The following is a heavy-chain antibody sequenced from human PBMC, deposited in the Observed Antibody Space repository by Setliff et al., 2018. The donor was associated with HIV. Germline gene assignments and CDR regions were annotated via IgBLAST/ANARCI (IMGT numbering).Heavy chain of an antibody. CDR3: ARVELSGVLGLAYYYYYGMDV. Sequence: GASVKVSCKASGYTFSQYPMHWVRQAPGQRPEWMGWINTGNGNTKYSQIFRDRVTFTRDTSADTAYMELSSLRSDDTAVYYCARVELSGVLGLAYYYYYGMDVWGQGTTVTVSS. D-gene: IGHD3-16*02. J-gene: IGHJ6*02. CDR2: INTGNGNT. CDR1: GYTFSQYP. V-gene: IGHV1-3*04.